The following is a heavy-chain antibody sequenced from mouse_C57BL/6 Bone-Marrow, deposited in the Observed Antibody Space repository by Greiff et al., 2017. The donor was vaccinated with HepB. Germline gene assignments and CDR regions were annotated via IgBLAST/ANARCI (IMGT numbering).Heavy chain of an antibody. Sequence: EVKLVESGEGLVKPGGSLKLSCAASGFTFSSYAMSWVRQTPEKRLEWVAYISSGGDYIYYADTVKGRFTISRDNARNTLYLQMSSLKSEDTAMYYCTRGGDSNSFDYWGQGTTLTVSS. CDR1: GFTFSSYA. V-gene: IGHV5S21*01. CDR2: ISSGGDYI. D-gene: IGHD2-5*01. CDR3: TRGGDSNSFDY. J-gene: IGHJ2*01.